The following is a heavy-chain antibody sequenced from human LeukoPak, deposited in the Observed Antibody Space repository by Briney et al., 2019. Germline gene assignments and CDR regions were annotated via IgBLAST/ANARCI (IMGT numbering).Heavy chain of an antibody. J-gene: IGHJ4*02. CDR2: IYFTGST. CDR1: GGSISSSSYY. Sequence: PSETLSLTCTVSGGSISSSSYYWGWIRQPPVKGREWIGTIYFTGSTYYNPSLMSRVSMSVDTSKNQFSLKLTSVTAADTAVYYCARVRSTSLPDYWGQGTLVTVSS. V-gene: IGHV4-39*01. D-gene: IGHD2-2*01. CDR3: ARVRSTSLPDY.